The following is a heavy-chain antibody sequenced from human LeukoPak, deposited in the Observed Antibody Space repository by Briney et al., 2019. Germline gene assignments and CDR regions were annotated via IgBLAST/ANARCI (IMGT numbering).Heavy chain of an antibody. J-gene: IGHJ4*02. V-gene: IGHV4-61*01. Sequence: SETLSLTCTVSGGSISSGSYYWSWIRQPPGKGLEWIGYIYYSGSTNYNPSLKSRVTISVDTSKNQFSLKLSSVTAADTAVYYCARVAYDSSGYYPLDYWGQGTLVTVSS. CDR2: IYYSGST. CDR1: GGSISSGSYY. D-gene: IGHD3-22*01. CDR3: ARVAYDSSGYYPLDY.